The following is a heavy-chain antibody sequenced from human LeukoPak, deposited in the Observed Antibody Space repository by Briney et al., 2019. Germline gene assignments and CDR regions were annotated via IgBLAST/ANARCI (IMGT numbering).Heavy chain of an antibody. V-gene: IGHV1-18*01. D-gene: IGHD3-22*01. Sequence: ASVKVSCKASGYTFTSHGISWVRQVPGQGLEWMGWISAYNGNTNYAQKLQGRVTMTTNTSTSTAYMELRSLRSDDTAVYYCASCYYDSSGYYRLFDYWGQGTLVTVSS. J-gene: IGHJ4*02. CDR3: ASCYYDSSGYYRLFDY. CDR2: ISAYNGNT. CDR1: GYTFTSHG.